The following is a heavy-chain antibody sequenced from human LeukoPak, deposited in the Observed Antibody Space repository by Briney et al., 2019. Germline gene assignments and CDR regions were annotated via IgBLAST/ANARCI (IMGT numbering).Heavy chain of an antibody. Sequence: GGSLRLSCAASGFTFSSYAMSWVRQAPGKGLEWVSAISGSGGSTYYADSVKGRFTISRDNSKNKLYLKMNSLRAEDTAVYYCAKDLNRLGTYYFDYWGQGTLVTVSS. CDR2: ISGSGGST. CDR1: GFTFSSYA. CDR3: AKDLNRLGTYYFDY. V-gene: IGHV3-23*01. J-gene: IGHJ4*02. D-gene: IGHD3-16*02.